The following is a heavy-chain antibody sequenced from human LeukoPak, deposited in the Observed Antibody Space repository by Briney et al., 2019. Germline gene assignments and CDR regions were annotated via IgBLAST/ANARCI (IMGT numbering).Heavy chain of an antibody. Sequence: GASVNVSCKASGYTFSSYGISWVRQAPGQTLEWMGWISAYNGNTNYAQKFRGRVTMITDTSTSTAYMELRSLRSDDTAVYYCARDGFFGSGIVGVFDIWGQGTMVTVSS. D-gene: IGHD3-10*01. CDR1: GYTFSSYG. CDR2: ISAYNGNT. V-gene: IGHV1-18*01. CDR3: ARDGFFGSGIVGVFDI. J-gene: IGHJ3*02.